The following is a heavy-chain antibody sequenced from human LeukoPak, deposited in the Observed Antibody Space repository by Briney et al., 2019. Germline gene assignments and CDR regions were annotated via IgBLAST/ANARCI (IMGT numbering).Heavy chain of an antibody. V-gene: IGHV3-9*01. Sequence: GRSLRLSCAASGFTFDDYAMHWVRQAPGKGLEWVSGISWNSGSIGYADSVKGRFTISRDNAKNSLYLQMNSLRAEDTAVYYCARIIVGATLSAFDIWGQGTMVTVSS. CDR1: GFTFDDYA. CDR3: ARIIVGATLSAFDI. J-gene: IGHJ3*02. D-gene: IGHD1-26*01. CDR2: ISWNSGSI.